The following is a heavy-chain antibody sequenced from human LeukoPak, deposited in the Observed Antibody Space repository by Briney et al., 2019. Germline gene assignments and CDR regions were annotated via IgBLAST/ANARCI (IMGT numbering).Heavy chain of an antibody. J-gene: IGHJ4*02. Sequence: AGSLRLSCAASGFTFSSYAMSWVRQAPGKGLEWVSAISGSGGSTYYADSVKGRFTISRDNSKNTLYLQMNSLRAEDTAVYYCAKGVCSGGSCALDYWGQGTLVTVSS. CDR3: AKGVCSGGSCALDY. CDR2: ISGSGGST. CDR1: GFTFSSYA. V-gene: IGHV3-23*01. D-gene: IGHD2-15*01.